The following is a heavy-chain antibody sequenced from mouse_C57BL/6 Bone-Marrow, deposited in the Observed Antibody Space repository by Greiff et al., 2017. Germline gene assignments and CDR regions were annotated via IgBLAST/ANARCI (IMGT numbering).Heavy chain of an antibody. CDR1: GYTFTSYW. J-gene: IGHJ1*03. CDR3: AREGALRYFDV. D-gene: IGHD3-1*01. CDR2: IHPNSGST. V-gene: IGHV1-64*01. Sequence: QVQLQQPGAELVKPGASVKLSCKASGYTFTSYWMHWVKQRPGQGLEWIGMIHPNSGSTNYNEKFKSKATLTVDKSSSTAYMQLSSLTSEDSAVYYCAREGALRYFDVWGTGTTVTVSS.